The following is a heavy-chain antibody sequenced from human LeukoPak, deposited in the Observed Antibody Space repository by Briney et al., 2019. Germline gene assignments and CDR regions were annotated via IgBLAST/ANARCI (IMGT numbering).Heavy chain of an antibody. CDR1: GFTFSIND. CDR2: VGTGGDK. J-gene: IGHJ4*02. D-gene: IGHD5-18*01. V-gene: IGHV3-13*01. Sequence: GGSLRLSCTASGFTFSINDMHWVRQATGKGLEWVSGVGTGGDKYYADSVKGRFIISREDAKNSVYLQMNSLRAGDTAVYYCARGGKTAMADYWGQGTLVTVSS. CDR3: ARGGKTAMADY.